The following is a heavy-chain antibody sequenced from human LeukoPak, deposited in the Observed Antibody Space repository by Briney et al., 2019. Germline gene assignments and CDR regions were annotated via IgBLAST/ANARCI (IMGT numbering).Heavy chain of an antibody. D-gene: IGHD2-2*02. V-gene: IGHV4-59*01. Sequence: SETLSLTCTVSGGSISSYYWSWIRQPPGKGLEWIGYIYYSGSTNYNPSLKSRVTISVDTSKNQLSLKLSSVTAADTAAYYCARVGCSSTSCYSANWFDPWGQGTLVTVSS. J-gene: IGHJ5*02. CDR1: GGSISSYY. CDR3: ARVGCSSTSCYSANWFDP. CDR2: IYYSGST.